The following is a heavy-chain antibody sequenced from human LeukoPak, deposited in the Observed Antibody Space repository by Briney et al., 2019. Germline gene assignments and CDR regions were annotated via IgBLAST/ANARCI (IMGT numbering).Heavy chain of an antibody. Sequence: GGSLRLSCVASGFTFSSSWMSWVRQAPGKGLEWVSVIYSGGSTYYADSVKGRFTISRDNSKNTLYLQMNSLRAEDTAVYYCARNGYSSSWYRNWGQGTLVTVSS. CDR3: ARNGYSSSWYRN. D-gene: IGHD6-13*01. V-gene: IGHV3-53*01. J-gene: IGHJ4*02. CDR2: IYSGGST. CDR1: GFTFSSSW.